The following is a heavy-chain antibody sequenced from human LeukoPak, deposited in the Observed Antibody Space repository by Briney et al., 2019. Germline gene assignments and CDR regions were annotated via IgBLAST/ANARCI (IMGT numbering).Heavy chain of an antibody. CDR2: IYYSGST. CDR3: AMIKYYYDSSGDAHWYFDL. D-gene: IGHD3-22*01. Sequence: SETLSLTCTVSGGSISSYYWSWIRQPPGKGLEWIGYIYYSGSTNYNPSLKSRVTISVDTSKNQFSLKLSSVTAADTAVYYCAMIKYYYDSSGDAHWYFDLWGRGTLVTVSS. CDR1: GGSISSYY. J-gene: IGHJ2*01. V-gene: IGHV4-59*01.